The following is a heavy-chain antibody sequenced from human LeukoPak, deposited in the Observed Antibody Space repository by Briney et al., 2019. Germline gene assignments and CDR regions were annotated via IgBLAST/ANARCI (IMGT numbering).Heavy chain of an antibody. D-gene: IGHD6-19*01. CDR3: NTVGSGWYPTDYYGLDV. CDR1: GFTFSNAW. V-gene: IGHV3-15*01. Sequence: GGSLRLSCAASGFTFSNAWMSWVRQTPGKGLQWVGRIKNEIDGGTTDYAAPVKGRFSISRDDSKNTLYLQMDSLKTEDTAVYYCNTVGSGWYPTDYYGLDVWGRGTTVTVSS. J-gene: IGHJ6*02. CDR2: IKNEIDGGTT.